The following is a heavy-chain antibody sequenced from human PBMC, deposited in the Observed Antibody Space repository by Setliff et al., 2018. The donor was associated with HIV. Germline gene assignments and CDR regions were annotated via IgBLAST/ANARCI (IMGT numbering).Heavy chain of an antibody. CDR1: GGSISPSSDY. J-gene: IGHJ4*02. Sequence: SETLSLTCTVSGGSISPSSDYWGWICQPPGKGLEWIGSVYFTGSTYYNPSLKSRVTMSVDTSKNQFSLRLTSVTAADTAVYFCARLRITMIMMLNYFDYWGQGTLVTVS. V-gene: IGHV4-39*07. D-gene: IGHD3-22*01. CDR2: VYFTGST. CDR3: ARLRITMIMMLNYFDY.